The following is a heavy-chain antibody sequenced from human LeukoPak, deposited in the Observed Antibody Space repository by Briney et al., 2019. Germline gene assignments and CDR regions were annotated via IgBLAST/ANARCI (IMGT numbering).Heavy chain of an antibody. CDR2: IYHSGST. CDR1: GGSISSGGYY. V-gene: IGHV4-30-2*01. CDR3: ARLTAMAPDY. J-gene: IGHJ4*02. D-gene: IGHD5-18*01. Sequence: TLSLTCTVSGGSISSGGYYWSWIRQPPWKGLEWIGYIYHSGSTYYNPSLKSRVTISVDRSKNQFSLKLSSVTAADTAVYYCARLTAMAPDYWGQGTLVTVSS.